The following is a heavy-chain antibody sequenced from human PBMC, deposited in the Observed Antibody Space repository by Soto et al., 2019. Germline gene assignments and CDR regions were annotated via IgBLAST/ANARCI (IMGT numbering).Heavy chain of an antibody. CDR1: GYTFTSYG. V-gene: IGHV1-18*01. J-gene: IGHJ6*02. CDR3: ARVNYYDSSGYYSGNYYYYGMDV. D-gene: IGHD3-22*01. CDR2: ISAYNGNT. Sequence: ASVKVSCKASGYTFTSYGISWVRQAPGQGLEWMGWISAYNGNTNYAQKLQGRVTMTTDTSTSTAYMELRSLRSDDTAVYYCARVNYYDSSGYYSGNYYYYGMDVWGQGTTVTV.